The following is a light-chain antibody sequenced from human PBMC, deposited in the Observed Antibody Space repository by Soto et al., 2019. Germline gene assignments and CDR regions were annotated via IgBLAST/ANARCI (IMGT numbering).Light chain of an antibody. V-gene: IGLV1-44*01. J-gene: IGLJ2*01. Sequence: QSVLTQPPSASGTPGQRITISCSGSSSNIGSNIVNWYQQFPGTAPKLLLYYNNHRPSGVPDRFSGSKSGTSASLAISGLQSEDEADYYCAAWDDSLGGVVFGGGTKVTVL. CDR1: SSNIGSNI. CDR2: YNN. CDR3: AAWDDSLGGVV.